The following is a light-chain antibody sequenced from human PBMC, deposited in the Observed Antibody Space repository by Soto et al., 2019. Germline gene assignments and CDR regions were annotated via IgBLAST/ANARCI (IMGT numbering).Light chain of an antibody. CDR1: SSNIGAGYD. Sequence: QSVLTQPPSVSGAPGQRVTISCTGSSSNIGAGYDVHWYQQLPGTAPKLLIYGNSNRPSGVPDRFSGSKSGTSASLAITGLQAEDEADYYCQPYDSSLSAYNYVFGTGTKVTVL. J-gene: IGLJ1*01. V-gene: IGLV1-40*01. CDR2: GNS. CDR3: QPYDSSLSAYNYV.